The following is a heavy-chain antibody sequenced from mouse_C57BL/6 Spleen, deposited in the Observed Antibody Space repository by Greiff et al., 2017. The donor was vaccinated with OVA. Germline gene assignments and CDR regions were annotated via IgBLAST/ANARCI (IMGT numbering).Heavy chain of an antibody. V-gene: IGHV1-64*01. CDR3: ATSDEDYAMDY. CDR1: GYTFTSYW. CDR2: IHPNSGST. J-gene: IGHJ4*01. Sequence: QVQLQQPGAELVKPGASVKLSCKASGYTFTSYWMHWVKQRPGQGLEWIGMIHPNSGSTNYNEKFKSKATLTVDKSSSTAYMQLSSLTSEDSAVYYCATSDEDYAMDYWGQGTSVTVSS.